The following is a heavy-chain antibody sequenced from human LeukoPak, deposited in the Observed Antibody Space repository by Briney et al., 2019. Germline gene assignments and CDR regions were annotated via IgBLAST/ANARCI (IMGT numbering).Heavy chain of an antibody. Sequence: SETLSLTCTVSGGSISSGGYYWSWIRQPPGKGLEWIGYIYHSGSTYYNPSLKSRVTISVDRSKNQFSLKLSSVTAADTAVYYCARVQPNWGSQGAFDIWGQGTMVTVSS. CDR3: ARVQPNWGSQGAFDI. J-gene: IGHJ3*02. D-gene: IGHD7-27*01. V-gene: IGHV4-30-2*01. CDR1: GGSISSGGYY. CDR2: IYHSGST.